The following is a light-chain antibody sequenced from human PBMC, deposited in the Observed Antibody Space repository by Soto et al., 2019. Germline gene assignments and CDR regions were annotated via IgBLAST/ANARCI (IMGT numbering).Light chain of an antibody. CDR1: QRVSTSY. CDR3: QQYGGSPMYS. CDR2: GGS. Sequence: EIVLTQSPGTLSSSPGERATLSCRASQRVSTSYLAWYQQKPGQAPRLLISGGSSRATGIPDRFSGSGSGTDFTLTISRLEPEDFAVYYCQQYGGSPMYSFGQGTKLEIK. V-gene: IGKV3-20*01. J-gene: IGKJ2*03.